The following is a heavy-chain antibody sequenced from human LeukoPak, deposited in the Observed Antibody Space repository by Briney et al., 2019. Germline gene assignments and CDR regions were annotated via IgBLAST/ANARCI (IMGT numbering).Heavy chain of an antibody. Sequence: ASVKVSCKASGYTFTSYDINWVRQATGQGLEWMGWMNPNSGNTGYAQKFQGRVTMTRNTSISTAYMELSSLRSEDAAVYYCARHEGSSSWYNYFDYWGQGTLVTVSS. CDR3: ARHEGSSSWYNYFDY. CDR2: MNPNSGNT. CDR1: GYTFTSYD. J-gene: IGHJ4*02. D-gene: IGHD6-13*01. V-gene: IGHV1-8*01.